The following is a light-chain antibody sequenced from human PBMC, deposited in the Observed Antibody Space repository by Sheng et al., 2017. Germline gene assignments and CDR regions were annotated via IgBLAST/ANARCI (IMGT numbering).Light chain of an antibody. CDR2: AAS. J-gene: IGKJ4*01. CDR3: QQYYRYPPLT. CDR1: QSISSW. V-gene: IGKV1-5*01. Sequence: DIQMTQSPSTLSASVGDRVTITCRASQSISSWLAWYQQKPGKAPKLLIYAASTLQSGVPSRFSGSGSGTDFTLTISRLQSEDFATYYCQQYYRYPPLTFGGGTRVEIK.